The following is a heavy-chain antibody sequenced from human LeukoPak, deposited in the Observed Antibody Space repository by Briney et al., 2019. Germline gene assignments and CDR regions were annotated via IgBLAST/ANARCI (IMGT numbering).Heavy chain of an antibody. J-gene: IGHJ4*02. CDR2: ITAYNGNA. D-gene: IGHD2-21*02. CDR3: ARVPKGDHFDY. CDR1: GYTFTSYG. Sequence: GASVKVSCKASGYTFTSYGISWVRQAPGQGLEWMAWITAYNGNANYAQKFQGRVTMTTDTSPSTAYMALRSLRSDDTAVYYCARVPKGDHFDYWGQGTLVTVSS. V-gene: IGHV1-18*01.